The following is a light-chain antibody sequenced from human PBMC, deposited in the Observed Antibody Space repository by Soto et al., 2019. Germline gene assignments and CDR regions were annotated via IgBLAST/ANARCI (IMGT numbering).Light chain of an antibody. CDR1: QSVSSY. J-gene: IGKJ3*01. Sequence: EIVLTQSPATLSLSPGEGATLSCRARQSVSSYLAWYQQKPGQAPRLLIYDASNRATGIPARFSGSGSGTDFTLTISRLEPEDFAVYYCQQRSNWPPLFTFGPGTKVDIK. CDR3: QQRSNWPPLFT. CDR2: DAS. V-gene: IGKV3-11*01.